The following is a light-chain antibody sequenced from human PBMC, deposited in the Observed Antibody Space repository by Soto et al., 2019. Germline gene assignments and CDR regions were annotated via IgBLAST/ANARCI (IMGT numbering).Light chain of an antibody. J-gene: IGKJ1*01. CDR1: QDIGTW. V-gene: IGKV1-5*03. CDR3: QQYHIYSWT. Sequence: DIQMTQSPSTLSASVGDRVTITCRASQDIGTWLAWYQQKPEKAPKVLIYRASNLESVVPSRFSGSGSGTEFSLTINSLQADDFATYYCQQYHIYSWTFGQGTKVEIK. CDR2: RAS.